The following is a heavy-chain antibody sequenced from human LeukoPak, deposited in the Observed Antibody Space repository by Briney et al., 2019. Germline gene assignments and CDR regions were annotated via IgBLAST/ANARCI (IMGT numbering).Heavy chain of an antibody. CDR3: ARDQGYYDRSGYYPWYFDY. D-gene: IGHD3-22*01. CDR1: GFTLISNH. V-gene: IGHV3-66*01. CDR2: IYSGGTT. J-gene: IGHJ4*02. Sequence: PRGSLRLSCAPSGFTLISNHMNCVRQSPGKGLEWVSLIYSGGTTYYADSVKGRFTISRDNSKNTVYLQMNSLRVEETAVYYCARDQGYYDRSGYYPWYFDYWGQGTLVTVSS.